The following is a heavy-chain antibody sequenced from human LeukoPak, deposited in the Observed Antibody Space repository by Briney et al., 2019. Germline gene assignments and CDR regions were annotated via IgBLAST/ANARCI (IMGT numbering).Heavy chain of an antibody. CDR2: ISYDGSNK. Sequence: GGSLRLSCAASGFTFSSYAMHWVRQAPGKGLEWVAVISYDGSNKYYADSVKGRFTISRDNSKNTLYLQMNSLRAEDTAAYYCARDDLRGYSSSWYGIFDYWGQGTLVTVSS. V-gene: IGHV3-30*04. J-gene: IGHJ4*02. CDR3: ARDDLRGYSSSWYGIFDY. CDR1: GFTFSSYA. D-gene: IGHD6-13*01.